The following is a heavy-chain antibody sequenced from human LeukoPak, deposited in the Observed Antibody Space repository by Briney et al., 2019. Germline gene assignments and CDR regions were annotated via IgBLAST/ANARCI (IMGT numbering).Heavy chain of an antibody. CDR2: ISSSGYTV. J-gene: IGHJ5*02. Sequence: GGSLRLSCAASGFIFSSSEMNWVRQAPGKGLEWVSYISSSGYTVYYADSVKGRFTISRDNAKNSLYLQMNSLRAEDTAVYYCAGARSSAPRLWFDPWGQGTLVTVSS. CDR3: AGARSSAPRLWFDP. D-gene: IGHD2-2*01. CDR1: GFIFSSSE. V-gene: IGHV3-48*03.